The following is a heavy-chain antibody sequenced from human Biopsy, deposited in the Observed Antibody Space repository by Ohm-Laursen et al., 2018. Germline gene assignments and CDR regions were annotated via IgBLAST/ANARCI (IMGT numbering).Heavy chain of an antibody. CDR2: IFNSANT. V-gene: IGHV4-31*01. CDR1: GGSISSGGSY. J-gene: IGHJ5*02. Sequence: TLSLTCTVSGGSISSGGSYWSWIRQRPGKGLEWIGYIFNSANTYYNPSLKNLITISGDTSKNQFSLKLNSVTAADTAVYYCARGDYFDSNGYFWFDPWGQGTLVTGSS. D-gene: IGHD3-22*01. CDR3: ARGDYFDSNGYFWFDP.